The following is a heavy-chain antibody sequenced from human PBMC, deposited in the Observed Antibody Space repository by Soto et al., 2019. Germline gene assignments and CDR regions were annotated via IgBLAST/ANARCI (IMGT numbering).Heavy chain of an antibody. D-gene: IGHD5-12*01. J-gene: IGHJ6*02. CDR1: GFTLTNYA. V-gene: IGHV3-30*18. Sequence: GGSLRLSCAASGFTLTNYAMHWVRQAPGKGLEWVSIISYDGSNKYYADSVKGRFTISRDNSKNTLYLQMNSLRAEDTAVYYCAKTRGYEPYYYGLDVWGQGTMVTVS. CDR3: AKTRGYEPYYYGLDV. CDR2: ISYDGSNK.